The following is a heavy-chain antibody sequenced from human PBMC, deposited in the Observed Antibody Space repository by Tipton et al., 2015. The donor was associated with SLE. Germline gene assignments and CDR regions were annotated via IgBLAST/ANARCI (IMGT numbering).Heavy chain of an antibody. V-gene: IGHV1-46*03. D-gene: IGHD5-18*01. Sequence: QLVQSGAEVKKPGASVKVSCKASGYTFTSYYMHWVRQAPGQGLEWMGIINPSGGSTSYAQKFQGRVTMTRDTSTSTVYMELSSLRSEDTAVYYCARGPPWIQLWFGFDYWGQGTLVTVSS. J-gene: IGHJ4*02. CDR1: GYTFTSYY. CDR3: ARGPPWIQLWFGFDY. CDR2: INPSGGST.